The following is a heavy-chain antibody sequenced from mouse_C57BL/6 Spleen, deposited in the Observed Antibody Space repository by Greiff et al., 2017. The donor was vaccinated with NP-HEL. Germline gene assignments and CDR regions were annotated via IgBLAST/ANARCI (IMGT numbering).Heavy chain of an antibody. CDR1: GFTFSDYY. D-gene: IGHD1-1*01. J-gene: IGHJ1*03. V-gene: IGHV5-16*01. CDR2: INYDGSST. CDR3: ARAGKFITTGVGSGYFDG. Sequence: DVQLVESEGGLVQPGSSMKLSCTASGFTFSDYYMAWVRQVPEKGLEWVANINYDGSSTYYLDSLKSRFNISRDNAKNILYLQMSSLKSEDTATYYCARAGKFITTGVGSGYFDGWGTGTTVTVSS.